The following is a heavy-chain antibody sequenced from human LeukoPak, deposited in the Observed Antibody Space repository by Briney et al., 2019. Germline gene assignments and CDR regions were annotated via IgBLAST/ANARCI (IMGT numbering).Heavy chain of an antibody. J-gene: IGHJ4*02. Sequence: GGSLRLSCAASGFTFSSYSMNWVRQAPGKGLEWVSSISSSSSYIYYADSVKGRFTISRDNAKNSLYLQMNSLRAEDTAVYYCARGPSGSYRDYYFDYWGQGTLVTVSS. D-gene: IGHD1-26*01. V-gene: IGHV3-21*01. CDR2: ISSSSSYI. CDR3: ARGPSGSYRDYYFDY. CDR1: GFTFSSYS.